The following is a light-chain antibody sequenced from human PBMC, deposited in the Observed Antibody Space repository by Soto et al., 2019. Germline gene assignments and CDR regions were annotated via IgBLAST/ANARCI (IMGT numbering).Light chain of an antibody. CDR1: QGISSY. CDR2: AAS. Sequence: AIRMTQSPSSLSASTAYRVTITFRASQGISSYLAGYQQKPGKAPKLLIYAASTLQSGVPSRFSGSGSGTDFTLTVSCLQSEDFATYYCQQYYSYPRTFGQGTKVDI. J-gene: IGKJ1*01. V-gene: IGKV1-8*01. CDR3: QQYYSYPRT.